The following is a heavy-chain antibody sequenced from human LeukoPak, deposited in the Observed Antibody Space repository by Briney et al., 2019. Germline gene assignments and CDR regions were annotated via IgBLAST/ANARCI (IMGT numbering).Heavy chain of an antibody. Sequence: PGGSLRLSCAAPGFTFSSYSMHSVRQAPGKGLEWVAVIWYDGSNKYYADSVKGRFTISRDNSKNTLYLQMNSLRAEDTAVYYCTRGYRSDGSCYTYYYGMDVWGQGTTVTVSS. V-gene: IGHV3-33*01. CDR3: TRGYRSDGSCYTYYYGMDV. D-gene: IGHD2-15*01. J-gene: IGHJ6*01. CDR2: IWYDGSNK. CDR1: GFTFSSYS.